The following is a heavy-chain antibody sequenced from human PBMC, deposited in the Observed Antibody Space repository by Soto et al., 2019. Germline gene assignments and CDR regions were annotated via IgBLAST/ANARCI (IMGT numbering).Heavy chain of an antibody. V-gene: IGHV3-30*03. D-gene: IGHD6-13*01. CDR3: AGGWYWLDY. Sequence: GGSLRLSCAASGFTFSDYYMSWIRQAPGKAPEWVAVISYDGVKNYYADSVKGRFTISRDNAKNTLYLQMNSLGIEDTAVYYCAGGWYWLDYWGQGILVTVSS. J-gene: IGHJ4*02. CDR1: GFTFSDYY. CDR2: ISYDGVKN.